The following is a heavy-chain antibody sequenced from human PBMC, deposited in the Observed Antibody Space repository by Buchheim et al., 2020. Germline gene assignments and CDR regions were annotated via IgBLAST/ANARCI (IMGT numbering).Heavy chain of an antibody. CDR3: AKDMSIAVAGTLGY. J-gene: IGHJ4*02. CDR1: GFTFSSYG. V-gene: IGHV3-30*18. D-gene: IGHD6-19*01. Sequence: QVQLVESGGGVVQPGRSLRLSCAASGFTFSSYGMHWVRQAPGKGLEWVAVISYDGGNKYYADSVKGRFTISRDNSKNTLYLQMNSLRAEDTAVYYCAKDMSIAVAGTLGYWGQGTL. CDR2: ISYDGGNK.